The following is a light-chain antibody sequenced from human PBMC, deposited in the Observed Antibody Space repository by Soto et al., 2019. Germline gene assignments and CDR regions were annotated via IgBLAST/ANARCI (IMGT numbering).Light chain of an antibody. CDR3: SSYTGGNPSYV. CDR2: EVT. Sequence: QSALTQPPTASGSRGQSVTISWTGTSSDVGGYDYVSWYQQHPGKAPKLMIYEVTIRPSGVSDRFSGSKSGNTASLTVSGLQAEDEADYYCSSYTGGNPSYVFGTGTKVTVL. J-gene: IGLJ1*01. V-gene: IGLV2-8*01. CDR1: SSDVGGYDY.